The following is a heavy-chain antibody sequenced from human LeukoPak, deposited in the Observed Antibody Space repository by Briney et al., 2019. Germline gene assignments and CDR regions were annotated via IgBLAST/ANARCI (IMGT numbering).Heavy chain of an antibody. J-gene: IGHJ4*02. D-gene: IGHD6-19*01. CDR3: ARSSGWYYFES. V-gene: IGHV4-39*07. CDR1: GGSISSSSYY. CDR2: IYYSGST. Sequence: SETLSLTCTVSGGSISSSSYYWGWIRQPPGKGLEWIGSIYYSGSTYYNPSLKSRVTISVDTSKNQFSLKLSSVTAADTAVYYCARSSGWYYFESWGQGTLATVSS.